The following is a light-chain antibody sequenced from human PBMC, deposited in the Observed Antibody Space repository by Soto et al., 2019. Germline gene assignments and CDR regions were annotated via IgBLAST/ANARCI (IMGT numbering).Light chain of an antibody. CDR2: KAS. V-gene: IGKV1-5*03. CDR1: QSISTW. J-gene: IGKJ1*01. CDR3: QQYDTYSWT. Sequence: DIQMTQSPSTLSASVGDRVTITCRASQSISTWLAWYQQKPGKPPNLLISKASNLESGVPSRFSGSGSGTEVTLTVSNLQPDDFATYYCQQYDTYSWTFGQGTKVEIK.